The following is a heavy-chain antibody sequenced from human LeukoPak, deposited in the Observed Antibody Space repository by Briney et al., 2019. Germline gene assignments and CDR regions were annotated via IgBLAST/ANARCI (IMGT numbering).Heavy chain of an antibody. CDR1: GDSISSYY. D-gene: IGHD5-12*01. Sequence: PSETLSLTCTVSGDSISSYYWSWIRQPPGKGLEWVGYIFYSGSTNYNPSLKSRVTISVDTSKNQFSLKLSSVTAADTAVYYCARDPSGYDSPRSPFDYWGQGTLVTVSS. J-gene: IGHJ4*02. CDR3: ARDPSGYDSPRSPFDY. V-gene: IGHV4-59*01. CDR2: IFYSGST.